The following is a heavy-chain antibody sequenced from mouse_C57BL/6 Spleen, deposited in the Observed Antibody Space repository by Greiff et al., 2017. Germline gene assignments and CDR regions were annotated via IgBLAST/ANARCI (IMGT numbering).Heavy chain of an antibody. CDR2: INPSNGGT. CDR3: ASLGIYYGIHFDY. Sequence: QVQLQQPGTELVKPGASVKLSCKASGYTFTSYWMHWVKQRPGHGLEWIGNINPSNGGTNYNEKLQSKATLTVDKSSSTACMQLSILTSEDSAVSYCASLGIYYGIHFDYWGQGTTLTVSS. D-gene: IGHD1-1*01. V-gene: IGHV1-53*01. J-gene: IGHJ2*01. CDR1: GYTFTSYW.